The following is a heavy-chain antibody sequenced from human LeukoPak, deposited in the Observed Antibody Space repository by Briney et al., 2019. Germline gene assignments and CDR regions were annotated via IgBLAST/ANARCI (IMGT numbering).Heavy chain of an antibody. CDR1: GSTLSELS. J-gene: IGHJ4*02. D-gene: IGHD2/OR15-2a*01. CDR2: FDPEDGAI. V-gene: IGHV1-24*01. CDR3: TFHRLSFLNYFES. Sequence: ASVTVSCKVSGSTLSELSIHWVRQAPGKGLEWMGGFDPEDGAIIYAQNFQDRVAMTEDRSTDTSYLELSSLTFDDTAVYYCTFHRLSFLNYFESWGQGTLVTVSS.